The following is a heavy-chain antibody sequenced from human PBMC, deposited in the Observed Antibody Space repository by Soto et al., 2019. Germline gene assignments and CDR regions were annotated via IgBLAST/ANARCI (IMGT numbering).Heavy chain of an antibody. CDR1: GFTFSSYA. CDR2: ISGGGGTT. Sequence: EVQLLESGGGLVQPAGSLRLSCEASGFTFSSYAMSWVRQAPGKGLEWVSGISGGGGTTYYADSVKGRFTISRDNSKSPLYLQVNSLRAEDTAVYYCAKDQAAGGTISRYFQDWGQGTLVTVSS. CDR3: AKDQAAGGTISRYFQD. J-gene: IGHJ1*01. D-gene: IGHD6-13*01. V-gene: IGHV3-23*01.